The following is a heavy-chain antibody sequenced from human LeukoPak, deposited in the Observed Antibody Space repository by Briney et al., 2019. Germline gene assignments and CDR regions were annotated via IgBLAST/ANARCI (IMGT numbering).Heavy chain of an antibody. V-gene: IGHV1-69*04. CDR1: GYTFTSYG. CDR3: ARTSSGWTGSFDY. CDR2: IIPILGIA. J-gene: IGHJ4*02. Sequence: GASVKVSCKASGYTFTSYGISWVRQAPGQGLEWMGRIIPILGIANYAQKFQGRVTITADKSTSTAYMELSSLRSEDTAVYYCARTSSGWTGSFDYWGQGTLVTVSS. D-gene: IGHD6-19*01.